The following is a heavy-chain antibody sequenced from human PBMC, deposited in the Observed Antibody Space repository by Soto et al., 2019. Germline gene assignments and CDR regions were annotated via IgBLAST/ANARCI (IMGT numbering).Heavy chain of an antibody. V-gene: IGHV1-69*19. CDR1: GGTFNTYA. CDR3: AREVQVHTPAFVY. CDR2: ISPMFGAA. D-gene: IGHD3-10*01. Sequence: QVQLVQSGAEMKKPGSWVKVSCQSSGGTFNTYAMNWGRQAPGQGPEWMGDISPMFGAANYAPKFQGRVTITADESTGTSYMQLSSLTSEDTALYFCAREVQVHTPAFVYWGQGTLVTVSS. J-gene: IGHJ4*02.